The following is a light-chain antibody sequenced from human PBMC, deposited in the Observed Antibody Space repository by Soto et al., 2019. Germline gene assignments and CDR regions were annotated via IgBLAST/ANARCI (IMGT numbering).Light chain of an antibody. CDR3: HQRRSLPLT. J-gene: IGKJ4*01. CDR1: QSLNSD. Sequence: EVVLTQSPATLSLSPGERATLSCRASQSLNSDLAWFQQKPGQAPRLLIFGASNRATGIPARFGGSGSGTDFTLTISSLEPEDFAIYYCHQRRSLPLTFGGGTKVEVK. V-gene: IGKV3-11*01. CDR2: GAS.